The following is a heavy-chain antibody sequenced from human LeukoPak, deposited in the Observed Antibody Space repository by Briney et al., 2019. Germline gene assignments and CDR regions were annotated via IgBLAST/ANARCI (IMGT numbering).Heavy chain of an antibody. CDR2: TYYRSKWYN. Sequence: SQTLSLTCALSGDSVSSNSAAWNWIRQSPSRGLEWLGRTYYRSKWYNDYAVSVKSRIIINSDTSKNQFSLQLNSVTPEDTAMYYCARSIYIAVAGWFDPWGQGTLVTVSS. D-gene: IGHD6-19*01. CDR1: GDSVSSNSAA. J-gene: IGHJ5*02. CDR3: ARSIYIAVAGWFDP. V-gene: IGHV6-1*01.